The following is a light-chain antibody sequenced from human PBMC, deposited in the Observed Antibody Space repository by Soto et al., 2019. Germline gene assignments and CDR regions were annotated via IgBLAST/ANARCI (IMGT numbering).Light chain of an antibody. J-gene: IGKJ1*01. V-gene: IGKV3-20*01. CDR2: GTS. CDR3: QQYVSWT. CDR1: QTISSNN. Sequence: EIGLTQSPGTLSVSPGERATLSCSASQTISSNNLAWYQQKPGQAPSLLIYGTSSRATGIPDRFSGSGSGTDFTLTISRLEPEDSAIYYCQQYVSWTFGQGTKVEI.